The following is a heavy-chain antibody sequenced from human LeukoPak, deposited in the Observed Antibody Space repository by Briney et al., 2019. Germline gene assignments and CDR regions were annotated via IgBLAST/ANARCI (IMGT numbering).Heavy chain of an antibody. CDR2: VSPSGAGT. D-gene: IGHD6-25*01. CDR3: ASHNSGWQQTWFDF. CDR1: GGTFSSSA. Sequence: ASVKVSCKTSGGTFSSSAITWVRQAPGQGLEWMAKVSPSGAGTTFAQKFQGRVTMTSDASTSTVYMELSSLTSEDTAVYYCASHNSGWQQTWFDFWGQGILVTVSS. V-gene: IGHV1-46*01. J-gene: IGHJ4*02.